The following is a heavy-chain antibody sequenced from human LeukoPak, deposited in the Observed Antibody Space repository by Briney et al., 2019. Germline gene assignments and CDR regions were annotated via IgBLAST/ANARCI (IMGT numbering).Heavy chain of an antibody. CDR2: IRYDGSNK. CDR1: GYTFTGYY. CDR3: AIELGD. V-gene: IGHV3-30*02. Sequence: SCKASGYTFTGYYMHWVRQAPGKGLEWVAFIRYDGSNKYYADSVKGRFTISRDNSKNTLYLQMNSLRAEDTAVYYCAIELGDWGQGTLVTVSS. J-gene: IGHJ4*02. D-gene: IGHD3-10*01.